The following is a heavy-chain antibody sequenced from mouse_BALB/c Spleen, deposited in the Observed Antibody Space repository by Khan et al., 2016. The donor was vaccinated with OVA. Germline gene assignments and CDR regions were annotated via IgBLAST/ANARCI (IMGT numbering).Heavy chain of an antibody. CDR3: AREGYDGYYRAWFAY. V-gene: IGHV1-80*01. J-gene: IGHJ3*01. CDR1: GHAFSNYW. CDR2: IYPGEANT. Sequence: QVQLKESGAELVRPGSSVKISCKASGHAFSNYWMNWVKQRPGQGLVWIGQIYPGEANTNYNGKFKGKVTLTVDKSSSTAYMQLSSLTPETSALFCCAREGYDGYYRAWFAYWGQGTLVTVSA. D-gene: IGHD2-3*01.